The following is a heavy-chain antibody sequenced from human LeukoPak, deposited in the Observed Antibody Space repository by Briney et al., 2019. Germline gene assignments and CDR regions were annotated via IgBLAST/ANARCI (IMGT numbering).Heavy chain of an antibody. CDR1: GGTFSSYA. J-gene: IGHJ3*02. Sequence: SVKVSCKASGGTFSSYAISWVRQAPGQGLEWMGRIIPIFGTANYAQKFQGRVTITTDESTSTAYMELSSLRSEDTAVYYCAVRTEEGDGPPWVAFDIWGQGTMVTVSS. CDR2: IIPIFGTA. CDR3: AVRTEEGDGPPWVAFDI. D-gene: IGHD5-24*01. V-gene: IGHV1-69*05.